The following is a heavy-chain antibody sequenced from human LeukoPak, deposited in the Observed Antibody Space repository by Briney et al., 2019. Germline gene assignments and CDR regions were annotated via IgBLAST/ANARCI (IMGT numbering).Heavy chain of an antibody. CDR1: GGSISSGDYY. CDR2: IYYSGST. Sequence: PSETLSLTCTVSGGSISSGDYYWSWIRQPPGKGLEWIGYIYYSGSTYYNPSLKSRVTISVDTSKNQFSLKLSSVTAADTAVYYCAKDSVVGATWGYYFDYWGQGTLVTVSS. V-gene: IGHV4-30-4*01. D-gene: IGHD1-26*01. J-gene: IGHJ4*02. CDR3: AKDSVVGATWGYYFDY.